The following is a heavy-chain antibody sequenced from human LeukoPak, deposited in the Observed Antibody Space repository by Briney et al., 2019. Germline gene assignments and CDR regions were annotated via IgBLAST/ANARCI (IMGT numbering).Heavy chain of an antibody. CDR2: IKQDGSEK. D-gene: IGHD3-16*02. CDR3: ARARKSMITFGGVIVRTLDY. Sequence: GGSLRLSCAASGFTFSSYEMSWVRQAPGKGLEWVANIKQDGSEKYYVDSVKGRFTISRDNAKNSLYLQMNSLRAEDTAVYYCARARKSMITFGGVIVRTLDYWGQGTLVTVSS. J-gene: IGHJ4*02. CDR1: GFTFSSYE. V-gene: IGHV3-7*01.